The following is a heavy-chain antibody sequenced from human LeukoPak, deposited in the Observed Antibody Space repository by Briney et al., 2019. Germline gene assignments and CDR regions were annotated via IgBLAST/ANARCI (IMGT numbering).Heavy chain of an antibody. CDR1: GFTFSDYW. V-gene: IGHV3-74*01. CDR3: AKLVGATTGIDY. Sequence: GGSLRLSCAASGFTFSDYWMHWVRQAPGKGLVWVSRINGDGTSTRYADSVKGRFTISRDSAKNTLYLQMNSLSAEDTAVYYCAKLVGATTGIDYWGQGTLVTVSS. D-gene: IGHD1-26*01. CDR2: INGDGTST. J-gene: IGHJ4*02.